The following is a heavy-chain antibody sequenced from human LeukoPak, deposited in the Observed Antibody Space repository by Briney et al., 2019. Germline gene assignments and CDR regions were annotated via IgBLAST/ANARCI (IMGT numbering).Heavy chain of an antibody. D-gene: IGHD3-10*01. J-gene: IGHJ4*02. V-gene: IGHV5-51*01. Sequence: GESLKISCNTSGYXFTSYWICWVRQMPGKGLEWMGIIYPGDSDIRYSPAFQGQVTISADRSIRAAYLQWSSLKASDTAMYYCARRYDSGSTIDQWGQGTLVTVSS. CDR2: IYPGDSDI. CDR3: ARRYDSGSTIDQ. CDR1: GYXFTSYW.